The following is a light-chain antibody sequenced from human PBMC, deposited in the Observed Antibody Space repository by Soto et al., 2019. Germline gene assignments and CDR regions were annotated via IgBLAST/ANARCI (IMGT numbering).Light chain of an antibody. CDR2: AAS. CDR1: QSISSY. CDR3: QQSYSTPWT. J-gene: IGKJ1*01. V-gene: IGKV1-39*01. Sequence: DIQMTQSPSSVSASVGDRVTMACRASQSISSYLNWYQQKPGKAPKLLIYAASSLQSGVPSRFSGSGSGTDFTLTISSLQPEDFATYYCQQSYSTPWTFGQGTKVDIK.